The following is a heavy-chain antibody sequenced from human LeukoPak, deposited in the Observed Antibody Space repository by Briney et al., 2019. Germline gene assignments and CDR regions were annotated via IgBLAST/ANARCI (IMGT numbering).Heavy chain of an antibody. V-gene: IGHV3-9*01. Sequence: GGSLRLSCAASGFTFDDYAMHWVRHAPGKGLEWASGISWNSGSIGYADSVKGRFTISRDNAKNSLYLQMNSLRAEDTALYYCAKDGYWGQGTLVTVSS. CDR1: GFTFDDYA. CDR2: ISWNSGSI. CDR3: AKDGY. J-gene: IGHJ4*02.